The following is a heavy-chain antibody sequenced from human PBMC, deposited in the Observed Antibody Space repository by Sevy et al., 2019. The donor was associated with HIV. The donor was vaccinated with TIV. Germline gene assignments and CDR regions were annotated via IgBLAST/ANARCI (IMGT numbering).Heavy chain of an antibody. CDR3: AHNGRDSYYRGIV. V-gene: IGHV2-5*02. CDR1: GLSLNTRGVG. D-gene: IGHD1-26*01. J-gene: IGHJ4*02. CDR2: IYWDDIT. Sequence: SGPTLVNPTQTLTLTCTLSGLSLNTRGVGVGWIRQPPGKALEWLALIYWDDITYYRPSLKSRLTITRDTSENQVVVLTMTNMDPVDTATYYCAHNGRDSYYRGIVWGQAVLVTVSS.